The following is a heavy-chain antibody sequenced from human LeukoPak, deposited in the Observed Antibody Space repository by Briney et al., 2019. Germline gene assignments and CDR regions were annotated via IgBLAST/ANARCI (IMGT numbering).Heavy chain of an antibody. V-gene: IGHV3-23*01. D-gene: IGHD4-23*01. CDR1: GFTFSSYA. Sequence: GGSLRLSCAASGFTFSSYAMSWVRQAPGKGLEWVSAISGSGGSTYYADSVKGRFTISRDNSKNTLYLQMNSLRAEDTAVYYCAMTGGKSDSYWYFDLWGRGTLVTVPS. J-gene: IGHJ2*01. CDR3: AMTGGKSDSYWYFDL. CDR2: ISGSGGST.